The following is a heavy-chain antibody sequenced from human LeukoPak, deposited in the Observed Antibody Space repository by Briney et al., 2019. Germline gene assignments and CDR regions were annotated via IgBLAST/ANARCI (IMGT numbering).Heavy chain of an antibody. J-gene: IGHJ6*02. Sequence: PSETLSLTCTVSGVPISSSRYYWGWIRQPPGKGLEWIGSVYYSGSTYYNPSLKSQVTISVDTSKNQFSLKLSSVTAADTAVYYCARQSGFYSSSSYYYYGMDVWGQGTTVTVSS. D-gene: IGHD4-11*01. CDR2: VYYSGST. CDR3: ARQSGFYSSSSYYYYGMDV. V-gene: IGHV4-39*01. CDR1: GVPISSSRYY.